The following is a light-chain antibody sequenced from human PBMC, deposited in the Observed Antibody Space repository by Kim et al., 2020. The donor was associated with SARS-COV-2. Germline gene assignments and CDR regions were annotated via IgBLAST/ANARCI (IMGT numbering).Light chain of an antibody. CDR3: QQRSNWPYS. CDR2: RAS. CDR1: QSVNTY. Sequence: LSPGETATLSCRASQSVNTYLAWYQQKPGQAPRFLIYRASTRAPGIPGRFSGSGSGTDFTLTIGSLEPEDFAVYYCQQRSNWPYSFGQGTKLEIK. J-gene: IGKJ2*03. V-gene: IGKV3-11*01.